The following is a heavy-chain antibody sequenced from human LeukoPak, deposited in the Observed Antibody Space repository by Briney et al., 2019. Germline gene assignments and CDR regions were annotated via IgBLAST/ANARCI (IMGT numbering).Heavy chain of an antibody. D-gene: IGHD4-17*01. Sequence: SVKVSCKASGGSFSSYAISWVRQAPGQGLEWMGGIIPIFGTANYAQKFQGRVTITADESTSTAYMELSSLRSEDTAVYYCARDLIGMVRGDYVGWFDPWGQGTLVTVSS. CDR1: GGSFSSYA. V-gene: IGHV1-69*01. J-gene: IGHJ5*02. CDR3: ARDLIGMVRGDYVGWFDP. CDR2: IIPIFGTA.